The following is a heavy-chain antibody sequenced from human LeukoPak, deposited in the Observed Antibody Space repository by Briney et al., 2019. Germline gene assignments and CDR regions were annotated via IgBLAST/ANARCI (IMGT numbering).Heavy chain of an antibody. D-gene: IGHD2-8*01. V-gene: IGHV3-66*01. CDR3: ARADVFPGGAFDI. CDR1: GFTVSSNY. CDR2: IYSGGST. J-gene: IGHJ3*02. Sequence: QAGGSLRLSCAASGFTVSSNYMSWVRQAPGKGLEWVSVIYSGGSTYYADSVKGRFTISRDNSKNTLYLQMNSLRAEDTAVYYCARADVFPGGAFDIWGQGTMVTVSS.